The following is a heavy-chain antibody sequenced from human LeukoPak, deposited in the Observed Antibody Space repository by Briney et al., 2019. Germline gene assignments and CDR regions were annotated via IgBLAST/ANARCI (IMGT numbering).Heavy chain of an antibody. CDR3: ARDTTEGVLSLDV. CDR2: IWYDGSQR. CDR1: GFTFSGSG. D-gene: IGHD2-8*01. V-gene: IGHV3-33*01. Sequence: GRSLRRSCAASGFTFSGSGMHWVRQAPGKRPEWVAVIWYDGSQRYYAESVKGRFTISRDNSKNTLDLQMSSLRVEDTAVYYCARDTTEGVLSLDVWGQGTTVTVSS. J-gene: IGHJ6*02.